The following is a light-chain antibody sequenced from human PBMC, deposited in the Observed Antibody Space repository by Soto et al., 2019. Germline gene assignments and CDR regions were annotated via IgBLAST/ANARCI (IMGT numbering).Light chain of an antibody. J-gene: IGLJ2*01. CDR1: SSNIGADYD. V-gene: IGLV1-40*01. CDR2: GNS. CDR3: QSYDTSLSAPV. Sequence: QSVLTQPPSVSGAPGQRVTISCTGSSSNIGADYDVHWYQQLPGTAPKLLIFGNSNRPSGVPDRFSGSKSGTSASLAITGLQAEDEADYYCQSYDTSLSAPVFGGGTKVPVL.